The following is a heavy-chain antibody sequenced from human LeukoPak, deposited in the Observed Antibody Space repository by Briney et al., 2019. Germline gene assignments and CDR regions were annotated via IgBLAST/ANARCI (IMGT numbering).Heavy chain of an antibody. Sequence: SETLSLTCTVSGDSINAYYWGWIRQPPGKGLEWIGYIYFSGTTKYNPSLESRVTISVDTSKNQFSLRLSSVTAADTAVYYCARRRAEGGSNGHYNWFDPWGQGILVTVSS. CDR3: ARRRAEGGSNGHYNWFDP. V-gene: IGHV4-59*08. J-gene: IGHJ5*02. CDR1: GDSINAYY. D-gene: IGHD6-13*01. CDR2: IYFSGTT.